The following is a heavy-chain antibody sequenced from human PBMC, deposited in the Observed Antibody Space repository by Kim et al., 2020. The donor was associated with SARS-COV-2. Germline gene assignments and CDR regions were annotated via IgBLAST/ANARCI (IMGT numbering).Heavy chain of an antibody. V-gene: IGHV4-59*08. CDR1: GGSISGSY. CDR3: ARRACNGAACHQHF. D-gene: IGHD2-8*01. CDR2: IYYSGST. J-gene: IGHJ4*02. Sequence: SETLSLTCTVSGGSISGSYWSWIRQPPGKGLEWIGYIYYSGSTSYNPSLESRVTMSIDTSKQQFSLKVNSVTAADTDVYYCARRACNGAACHQHFWCQGT.